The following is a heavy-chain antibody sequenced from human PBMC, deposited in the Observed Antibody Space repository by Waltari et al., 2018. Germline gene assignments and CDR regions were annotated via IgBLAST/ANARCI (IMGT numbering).Heavy chain of an antibody. D-gene: IGHD2-15*01. Sequence: QVQLVQSGAEVKKPGSSVKVSCKASGGTFSSYAIRWVRRAPGQGLEWRGGIIPIFGTANYAQKFQGRVTITADESTSTAYMELSSLRSEDTAVYYCAEGLLRAEYAFDIWGQGTMVTVSS. CDR3: AEGLLRAEYAFDI. J-gene: IGHJ3*02. CDR2: IIPIFGTA. V-gene: IGHV1-69*01. CDR1: GGTFSSYA.